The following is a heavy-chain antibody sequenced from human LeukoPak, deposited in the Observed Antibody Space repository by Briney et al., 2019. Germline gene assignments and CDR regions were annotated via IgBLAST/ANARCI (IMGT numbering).Heavy chain of an antibody. D-gene: IGHD3-22*01. V-gene: IGHV1-18*01. CDR2: ISAYNGNT. J-gene: IGHJ4*02. CDR3: ARDSPIVVVINFAY. CDR1: EYTFTSYG. Sequence: ASVKVSCKASEYTFTSYGISWVRQSPGQGLKWRGWISAYNGNTNYAQKLQGRVTMTTDTSTSTAYMELRSLRSDDTAVYYCARDSPIVVVINFAYWGQGTLVTVSS.